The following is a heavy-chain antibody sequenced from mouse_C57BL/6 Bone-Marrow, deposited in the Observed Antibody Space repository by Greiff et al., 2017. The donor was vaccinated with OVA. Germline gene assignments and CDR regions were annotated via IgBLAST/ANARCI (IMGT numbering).Heavy chain of an antibody. V-gene: IGHV1-61*01. D-gene: IGHD1-1*01. J-gene: IGHJ4*01. CDR3: ASSYGSSLYYYAMDY. CDR1: GYTFTSYW. CDR2: IYPSDSET. Sequence: QVQLQQPGAELVRPGSSVKLSCKASGYTFTSYWMDWVKQRPGQGLEWIGNIYPSDSETHYNQKFKDKATLTVDKSSSTAYMQLSSLTSEDSAVYYGASSYGSSLYYYAMDYWGQGTSVTVSS.